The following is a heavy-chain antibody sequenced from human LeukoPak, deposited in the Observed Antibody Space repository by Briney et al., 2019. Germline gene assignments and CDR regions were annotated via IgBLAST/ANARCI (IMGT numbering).Heavy chain of an antibody. J-gene: IGHJ3*01. Sequence: SETLSLTCTVSGDSISNYYWSWVRQPPGKGLEWIGHIYYIGTTKYNPSLKSRVSMSVDTSKNQFSLTLNSVAAADTAVYYCARDIGTTATPDAFDLWGQGTMVTVSS. D-gene: IGHD1-1*01. V-gene: IGHV4-59*01. CDR3: ARDIGTTATPDAFDL. CDR1: GDSISNYY. CDR2: IYYIGTT.